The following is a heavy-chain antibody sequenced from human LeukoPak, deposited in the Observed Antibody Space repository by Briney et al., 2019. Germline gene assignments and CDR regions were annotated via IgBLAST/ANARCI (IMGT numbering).Heavy chain of an antibody. V-gene: IGHV3-73*01. CDR2: IRSKANSYAT. J-gene: IGHJ3*02. D-gene: IGHD5-18*01. CDR1: GFTFSGSA. CDR3: ARDSNKREWILKNDAFDI. Sequence: GGSLRLSCAASGFTFSGSAMHWVRQASGKGLEWVGRIRSKANSYATAYAASVKGRFTISRDDSKNTAYLQMNSLKTEDTAVYYCARDSNKREWILKNDAFDIWGQGTMVTVSS.